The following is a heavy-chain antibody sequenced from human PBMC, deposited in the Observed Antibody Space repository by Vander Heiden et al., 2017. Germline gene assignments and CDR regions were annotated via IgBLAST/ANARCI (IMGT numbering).Heavy chain of an antibody. V-gene: IGHV1-69*01. CDR2: FGTA. Sequence: FGTANYAQKFQGRVTITADESTSTAYMELSSLRSEDTAVYYCARGTYDYGDYGWFDPWGQGTLVTVSS. D-gene: IGHD4-17*01. CDR3: ARGTYDYGDYGWFDP. J-gene: IGHJ5*02.